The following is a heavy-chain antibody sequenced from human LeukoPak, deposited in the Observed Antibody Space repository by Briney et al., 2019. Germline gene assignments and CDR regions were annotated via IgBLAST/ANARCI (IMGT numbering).Heavy chain of an antibody. CDR3: ARDLRGYSYGYPGY. CDR2: INAGNGNT. D-gene: IGHD5-18*01. Sequence: ASVKVSCKASGYTFTSYAMHWVRQAPGQRLEWMGWINAGNGNTKYSQKFQGRVTITRDTSASTAYMELGSLRSEDTAVYYCARDLRGYSYGYPGYWGQGTLVTVSS. V-gene: IGHV1-3*01. J-gene: IGHJ4*02. CDR1: GYTFTSYA.